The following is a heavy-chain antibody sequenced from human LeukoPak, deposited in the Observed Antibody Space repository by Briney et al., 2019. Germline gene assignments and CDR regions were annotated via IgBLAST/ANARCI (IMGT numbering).Heavy chain of an antibody. V-gene: IGHV4-30-4*01. D-gene: IGHD3-3*01. CDR3: ARGAFWSSYYVY. CDR1: GASISSGDYY. CDR2: IYSTGST. Sequence: SSETLSLTXTVSGASISSGDYYWSWIRQPPGKGLEWIGYIYSTGSTSHNPSLRNPITISLDTSKNQFSLKLSSVTAADTAVYYCARGAFWSSYYVYWGQGTQVTVSS. J-gene: IGHJ4*02.